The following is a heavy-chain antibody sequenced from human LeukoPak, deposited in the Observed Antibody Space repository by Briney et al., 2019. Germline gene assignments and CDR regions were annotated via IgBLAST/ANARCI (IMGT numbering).Heavy chain of an antibody. CDR1: GGSISSGSYY. V-gene: IGHV4-61*02. Sequence: SETLSLTCTVSGGSISSGSYYWSWIRQPAGKGLEWIGRIYTSGSTNYNPSLKSRVSISVDASKNQLSLKLSSVTAADTAVYYCAASGSSALFDYWGQGTVVTVSS. CDR3: AASGSSALFDY. J-gene: IGHJ4*02. CDR2: IYTSGST. D-gene: IGHD7-27*01.